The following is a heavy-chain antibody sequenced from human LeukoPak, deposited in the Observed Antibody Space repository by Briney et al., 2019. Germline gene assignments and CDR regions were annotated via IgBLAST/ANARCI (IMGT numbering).Heavy chain of an antibody. Sequence: SETLSLTCTVSGGSISSYYWSWIRQPAGKGLEWIGRIYTSGSTNYNPSLKSRVTMSVDTSKNQFSLKLSSVTAADTAVYYCARDHDSSGYYLLDYWAREPWSPSPQ. V-gene: IGHV4-4*07. CDR2: IYTSGST. CDR3: ARDHDSSGYYLLDY. J-gene: IGHJ4*02. CDR1: GGSISSYY. D-gene: IGHD3-22*01.